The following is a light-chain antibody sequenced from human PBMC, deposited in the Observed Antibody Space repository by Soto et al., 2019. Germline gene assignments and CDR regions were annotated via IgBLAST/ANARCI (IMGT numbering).Light chain of an antibody. CDR2: DAS. Sequence: EIVLTQSPATLSLSPGERATLSCRASQSVSSSLAWYQQKPGQAPRLLIYDASNRATGIPARFSGSGSGTDFTLTISSLEPEDFAVYSCQQRSNWLITFGQGTRLEIK. CDR3: QQRSNWLIT. V-gene: IGKV3-11*01. J-gene: IGKJ5*01. CDR1: QSVSSS.